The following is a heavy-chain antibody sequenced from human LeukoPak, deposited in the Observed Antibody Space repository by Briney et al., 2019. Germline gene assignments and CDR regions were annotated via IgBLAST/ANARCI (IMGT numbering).Heavy chain of an antibody. Sequence: PGGSLRLSCAASGFTFSSYGMHWVRQDPGKGLEWVAVISYDGSNKYYADSVKGRFTISRDNSKNTLYLQMNSLRAEDTAVYYCAKKPGGPYSYGYESGDPWGQGTLVTVSS. CDR2: ISYDGSNK. CDR3: AKKPGGPYSYGYESGDP. CDR1: GFTFSSYG. D-gene: IGHD5-18*01. J-gene: IGHJ5*02. V-gene: IGHV3-30*18.